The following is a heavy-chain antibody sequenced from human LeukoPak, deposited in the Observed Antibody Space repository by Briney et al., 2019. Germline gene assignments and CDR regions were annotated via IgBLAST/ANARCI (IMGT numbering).Heavy chain of an antibody. J-gene: IGHJ5*02. CDR3: ARARLVITGWFDP. V-gene: IGHV3-74*01. Sequence: PGGSLRLSCAASGFTFSSYWMHRVRQAPGKGLVWVSRINSDGSSTSYADSVKGRFTISRDNAKNTLYLQMNSLRAEDTAAYYCARARLVITGWFDPWGQGTLVTVSS. CDR1: GFTFSSYW. D-gene: IGHD3-9*01. CDR2: INSDGSST.